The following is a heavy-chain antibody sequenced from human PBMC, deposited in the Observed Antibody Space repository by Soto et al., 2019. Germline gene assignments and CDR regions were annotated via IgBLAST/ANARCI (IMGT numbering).Heavy chain of an antibody. CDR1: GGSISSSSYF. D-gene: IGHD3-9*01. J-gene: IGHJ3*02. V-gene: IGHV4-39*07. Sequence: SETLSLTCSVSGGSISSSSYFWGWIRRPPGKGLEWIGSIYYSGSTYYNPSLKSRVTVSVDTSKNQFSLKLSSVTAADTAVYYCARALILTGYYIHDAFDIWGQGTMVTVSS. CDR2: IYYSGST. CDR3: ARALILTGYYIHDAFDI.